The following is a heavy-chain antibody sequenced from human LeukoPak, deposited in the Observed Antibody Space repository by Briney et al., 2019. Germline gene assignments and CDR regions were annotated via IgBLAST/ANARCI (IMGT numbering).Heavy chain of an antibody. CDR2: INTNTGNP. Sequence: ASVKVSCKTSGYTFSSHGINWVRQAPGQGLEWMGWINTNTGNPTYAQGFTGRFVFSLDTSVSTAYLQISSLKAEDTAVYYCARLYYDSSGYYYDFDYWGQGTLVTVSS. D-gene: IGHD3-22*01. CDR1: GYTFSSHG. V-gene: IGHV7-4-1*02. CDR3: ARLYYDSSGYYYDFDY. J-gene: IGHJ4*02.